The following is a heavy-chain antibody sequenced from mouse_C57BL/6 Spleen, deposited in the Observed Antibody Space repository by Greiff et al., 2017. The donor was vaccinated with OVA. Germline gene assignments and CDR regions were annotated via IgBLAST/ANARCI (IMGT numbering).Heavy chain of an antibody. J-gene: IGHJ2*01. CDR1: GYAFSSYW. Sequence: QVQLKQSGAELVKPGASVKISCKASGYAFSSYWMNWVKQRPGKGLEWIGQIYPGDGDTNYNGKFKGKATLTADKSSSTAYMQLSSLTSEDSAVEFCARHGSSYYFDYWGQGTTLTVSS. D-gene: IGHD1-1*01. CDR3: ARHGSSYYFDY. CDR2: IYPGDGDT. V-gene: IGHV1-80*01.